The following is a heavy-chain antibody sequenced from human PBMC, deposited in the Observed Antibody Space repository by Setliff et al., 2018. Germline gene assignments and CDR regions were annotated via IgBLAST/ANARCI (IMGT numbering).Heavy chain of an antibody. V-gene: IGHV4-61*09. CDR1: GDSISSRRNY. J-gene: IGHJ6*03. CDR2: IYTDGST. D-gene: IGHD3-3*01. CDR3: ARMSGFLYMDV. Sequence: PSETLSLTCTVSGDSISSRRNYWSWIRQPAGKGLEWIGQIYTDGSTNYNPSLKSRVTISVDKSKNQFSLKLSSVTAADTAVYYCARMSGFLYMDVWGKGTTVTVSS.